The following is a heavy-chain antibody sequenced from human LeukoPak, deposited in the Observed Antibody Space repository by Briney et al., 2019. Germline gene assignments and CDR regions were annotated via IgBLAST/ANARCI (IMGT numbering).Heavy chain of an antibody. CDR3: ASGYSYGRRGYYFDY. CDR1: GYSISSGYY. J-gene: IGHJ4*02. Sequence: SETLSLTCTVSGYSISSGYYWGWIRQPPGKGLEWIGSIYHSGSTYYDPALKSRVTISVDTSKTQFSLKLRSVTAADTAVYSCASGYSYGRRGYYFDYWGQGTLVTVSS. V-gene: IGHV4-38-2*02. D-gene: IGHD5-18*01. CDR2: IYHSGST.